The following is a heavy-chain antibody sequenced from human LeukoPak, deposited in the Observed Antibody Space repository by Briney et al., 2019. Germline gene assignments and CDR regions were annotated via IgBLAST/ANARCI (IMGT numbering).Heavy chain of an antibody. CDR2: IYSNGRT. J-gene: IGHJ4*02. D-gene: IGHD2-2*01. CDR3: ARSPTKRVTKDY. CDR1: GGSISSSGYD. V-gene: IGHV4-39*01. Sequence: SETLSLTCTVSGGSISSSGYDWAWIRHPPGEGLEWIGSIYSNGRTSYNPSLKSRVTIFLDTSKNQFYLKLSSVTAADTAVYYCARSPTKRVTKDYWGEGTLVTVSS.